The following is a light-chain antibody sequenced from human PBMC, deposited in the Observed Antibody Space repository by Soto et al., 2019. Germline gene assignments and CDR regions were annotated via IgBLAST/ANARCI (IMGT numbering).Light chain of an antibody. CDR3: QQSYSTPLT. V-gene: IGKV1-39*01. CDR1: QSISSY. J-gene: IGKJ4*01. Sequence: DIQMTQSPSSLSASVGDRVTITCRPSQSISSYLNWYQQKPGKAPKLLIYGASSLQSGVPSRFSGSGSGTDFTLSISSLQPEDFATYYCQQSYSTPLTFGGGTKVEIK. CDR2: GAS.